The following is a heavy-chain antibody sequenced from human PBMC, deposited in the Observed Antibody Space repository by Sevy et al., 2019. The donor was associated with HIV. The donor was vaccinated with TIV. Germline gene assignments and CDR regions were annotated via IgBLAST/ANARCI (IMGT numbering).Heavy chain of an antibody. CDR2: IVVGSGNT. D-gene: IGHD6-13*01. CDR3: AAYSSSWSFDY. V-gene: IGHV1-58*01. Sequence: ASVKVSCKASGFTFTSSAVQWVRQARGQRLEWIGWIVVGSGNTNYARKFQERVTITRDMSTSTAYMELSSLRSEDTAGYYCAAYSSSWSFDYWGQGTLVTVSS. J-gene: IGHJ4*02. CDR1: GFTFTSSA.